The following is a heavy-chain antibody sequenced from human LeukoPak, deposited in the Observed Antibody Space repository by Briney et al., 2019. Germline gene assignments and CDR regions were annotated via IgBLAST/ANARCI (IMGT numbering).Heavy chain of an antibody. CDR1: QFIFVTYA. J-gene: IGHJ5*02. CDR3: AKDPPRAAWFTAAYTNYGA. Sequence: GGSLRLSCAASQFIFVTYAMSWVRQAPGKGLEWVSGITSSGGSTYYADSVRGRFTLSRDNSKNTLYLQMNSLRVEDTAVYYCAKDPPRAAWFTAAYTNYGAWGQGNLVTVSS. CDR2: ITSSGGST. V-gene: IGHV3-23*01. D-gene: IGHD4/OR15-4a*01.